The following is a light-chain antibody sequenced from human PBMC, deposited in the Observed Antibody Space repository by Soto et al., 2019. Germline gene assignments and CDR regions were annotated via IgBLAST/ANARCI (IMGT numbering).Light chain of an antibody. CDR2: GAS. J-gene: IGKJ3*01. CDR3: QQLQRTPFT. Sequence: GDRVTITCRASQDVSRYLAWYQQKAGKAPKLLIYGASTLQSGVPSRFSCFGSGTEFTLSISSLQPEDFATYHCQQLQRTPFTFGPGTTVDV. CDR1: QDVSRY. V-gene: IGKV1-9*01.